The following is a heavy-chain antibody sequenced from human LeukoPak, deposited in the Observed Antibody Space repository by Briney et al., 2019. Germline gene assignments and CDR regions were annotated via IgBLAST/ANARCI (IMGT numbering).Heavy chain of an antibody. CDR2: ISSSSSYI. CDR1: GFTFSSYS. CDR3: ARGSTFLTETDTFDY. J-gene: IGHJ4*02. V-gene: IGHV3-21*01. D-gene: IGHD3-3*02. Sequence: KSGGSLRLSCAASGFTFSSYSMNWVRQAPGKGLEWVSSISSSSSYIYYADSVKGRFTISRDNAKNSLYLQMNSLRAEDTAVYYCARGSTFLTETDTFDYWGQGTLVTVSS.